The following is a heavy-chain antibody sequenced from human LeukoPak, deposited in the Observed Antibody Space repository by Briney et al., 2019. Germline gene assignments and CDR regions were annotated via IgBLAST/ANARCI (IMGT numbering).Heavy chain of an antibody. J-gene: IGHJ4*02. D-gene: IGHD5-18*01. Sequence: QAGGSLRLSCAASGFTFDDYAMPWVRQAPGKGLEWVSGISWNSGSIGYADSVKGRFTISRDNAKNSLYLQMNSLRAEDTALYYCAKDYGYSYATSYYFDYWGQGTLVTVSS. CDR2: ISWNSGSI. CDR3: AKDYGYSYATSYYFDY. CDR1: GFTFDDYA. V-gene: IGHV3-9*01.